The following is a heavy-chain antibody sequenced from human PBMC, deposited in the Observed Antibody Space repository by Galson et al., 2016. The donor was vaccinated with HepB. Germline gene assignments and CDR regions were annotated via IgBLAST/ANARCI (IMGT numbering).Heavy chain of an antibody. CDR3: TRDPRRFDY. CDR1: GFTFNNYW. J-gene: IGHJ4*02. CDR2: LTPDGNEK. V-gene: IGHV3-7*04. Sequence: SLRLSCAASGFTFNNYWMGWVRQAPGKGLEWVATLTPDGNEKHYVDSLKGRFTISRDNAKNSVYLEMNSLRVDDMAIYYCTRDPRRFDYWGQGTQVTVSS.